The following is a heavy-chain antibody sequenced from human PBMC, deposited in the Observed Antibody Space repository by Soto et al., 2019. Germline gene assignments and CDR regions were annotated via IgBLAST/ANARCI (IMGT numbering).Heavy chain of an antibody. D-gene: IGHD6-13*01. CDR1: GGSISSSSYY. Sequence: SETLSLTCTVSGGSISSSSYYWGWIRQPPGKGLEWIGSIYYSGSTYYNPSLKSRVTISVATSKNQFSLKLSSVTAADTAVYYCARLTVAGDNWFDPWGLGTLVTVSS. CDR2: IYYSGST. CDR3: ARLTVAGDNWFDP. V-gene: IGHV4-39*01. J-gene: IGHJ5*02.